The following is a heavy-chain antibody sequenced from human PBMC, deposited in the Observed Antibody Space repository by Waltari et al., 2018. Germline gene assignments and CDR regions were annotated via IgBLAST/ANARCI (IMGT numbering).Heavy chain of an antibody. J-gene: IGHJ4*02. V-gene: IGHV4-4*02. D-gene: IGHD2-2*01. Sequence: QVQLQESGPGLVKPSGTLSLTCAVSGGSISSSNWWSWVRQPPGKGLEWIGEIYQSGSTNSNPSLRRRVTISVDKSKNQCSLKLSSVTAADTAVYYCGIVVVPYYYFDYWGQGTLVTVSS. CDR2: IYQSGST. CDR1: GGSISSSNW. CDR3: GIVVVPYYYFDY.